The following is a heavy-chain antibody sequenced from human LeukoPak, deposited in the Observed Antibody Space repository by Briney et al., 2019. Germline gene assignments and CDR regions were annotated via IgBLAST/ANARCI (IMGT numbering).Heavy chain of an antibody. J-gene: IGHJ1*01. V-gene: IGHV3-30*02. D-gene: IGHD2-2*01. CDR2: IRYDGSNK. CDR3: AKDHGAYQLLSPGYFQH. CDR1: GFTFSSYG. Sequence: GGSLRLSCAASGFTFSSYGMHWVRQAPGKGLEWVAFIRYDGSNKYYADSVKGRFTISRDNSKNTLYLQMNSLRAEDTAVYYCAKDHGAYQLLSPGYFQHWGQGTLVTVSS.